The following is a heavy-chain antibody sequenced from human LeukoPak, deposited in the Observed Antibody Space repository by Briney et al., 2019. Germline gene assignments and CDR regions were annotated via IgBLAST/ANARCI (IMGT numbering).Heavy chain of an antibody. CDR2: ISGSGGNT. V-gene: IGHV3-23*01. D-gene: IGHD3-22*01. CDR3: ARLITMIVAGWFDP. J-gene: IGHJ5*02. CDR1: GFTFSSYA. Sequence: QSEGSLRLSCAASGFTFSSYAMNWVRQAPGKGLEWVSAISGSGGNTYYADSVKGRFTISRDNSKNTLYLQMNSLRAEDTAVYYCARLITMIVAGWFDPWGQGTLVTVSS.